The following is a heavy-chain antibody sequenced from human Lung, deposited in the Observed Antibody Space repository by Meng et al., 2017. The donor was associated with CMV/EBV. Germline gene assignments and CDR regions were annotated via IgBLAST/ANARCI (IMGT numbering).Heavy chain of an antibody. CDR1: GYSFSGFY. V-gene: IGHV1-2*06. J-gene: IGHJ4*01. D-gene: IGHD6-19*01. Sequence: VQLVQSGAEVKRPGASVKISCQASGYSFSGFYLNCARQAPGHGLEWLGRVNPISDDTHLAQKFEGRITVTRGATINTAFMELTRLRPVDTAVYYCAKSSDNGWSSWGPGTLVTVSS. CDR2: VNPISDDT. CDR3: AKSSDNGWSS.